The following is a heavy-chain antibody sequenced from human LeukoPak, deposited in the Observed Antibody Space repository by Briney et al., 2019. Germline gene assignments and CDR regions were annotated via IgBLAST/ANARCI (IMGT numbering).Heavy chain of an antibody. CDR2: INPNSGGT. V-gene: IGHV1-2*02. D-gene: IGHD3-10*01. J-gene: IGHJ4*02. CDR3: ARDRDYGSGIFDY. Sequence: GASVKVSFKGSGYTFTGYYMHWLRQAPGQGLAWMGWINPNSGGTNYAQKFQGRVTMTRDTSISAAYMELNRLRSDDTAVYCCARDRDYGSGIFDYWGQGTLVTVSS. CDR1: GYTFTGYY.